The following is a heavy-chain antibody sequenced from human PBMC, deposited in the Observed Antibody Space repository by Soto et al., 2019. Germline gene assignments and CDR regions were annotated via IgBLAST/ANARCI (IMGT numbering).Heavy chain of an antibody. Sequence: ASVKVSCTASGYTFTRSGISWVRQAPGQGLEWMGWISTYNGDTNYAQTFQGRVTMTTDTSTSTVHMEVRSLRSDDTAVYYCARGGGYVPLDYWGQGTTVTVSS. D-gene: IGHD5-12*01. CDR3: ARGGGYVPLDY. J-gene: IGHJ4*03. V-gene: IGHV1-18*01. CDR2: ISTYNGDT. CDR1: GYTFTRSG.